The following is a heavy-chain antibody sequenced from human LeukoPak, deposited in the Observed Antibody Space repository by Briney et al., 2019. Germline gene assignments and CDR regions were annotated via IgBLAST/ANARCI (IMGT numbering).Heavy chain of an antibody. V-gene: IGHV1-18*01. CDR2: ISAYNGNT. CDR3: ARANPYYYGSGSYIVPDY. J-gene: IGHJ4*02. D-gene: IGHD3-10*01. Sequence: GASVKVSCKASGYTFTSYGISWVRQAPGQGLEWMGWISAYNGNTNYAQKLQGRVTMTTDTSTSTAYMELRSLRSDDTAVYYCARANPYYYGSGSYIVPDYWGQGTLDTVSS. CDR1: GYTFTSYG.